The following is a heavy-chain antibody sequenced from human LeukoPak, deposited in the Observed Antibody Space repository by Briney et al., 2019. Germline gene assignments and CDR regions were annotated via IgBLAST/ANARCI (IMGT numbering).Heavy chain of an antibody. J-gene: IGHJ4*02. Sequence: GGSLRLSCAASGFTFSSYGMSWVHQAPGNGLEWVSAISGSGGSTYYTDSVKGRFTISRDNSKNTLYLQMNSLRADDTAVYYCARDSSMLRGPLVIYYFDFWGQETLVTVSS. V-gene: IGHV3-23*01. CDR1: GFTFSSYG. CDR2: ISGSGGST. CDR3: ARDSSMLRGPLVIYYFDF. D-gene: IGHD3-10*01.